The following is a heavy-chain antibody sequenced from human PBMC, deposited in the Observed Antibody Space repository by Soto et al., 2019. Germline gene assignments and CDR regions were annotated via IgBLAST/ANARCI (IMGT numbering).Heavy chain of an antibody. CDR3: ARPHLSGSYGDSNWFDP. Sequence: GASVKVSCKASGGTFSSYAISWVRQAPGQGLEWMGGIIPIFGTANYAQKFQGRVTITADKSTSTAYMELSSLRSEDTAVYYCARPHLSGSYGDSNWFDPWGQGNLVTVSS. V-gene: IGHV1-69*06. CDR2: IIPIFGTA. J-gene: IGHJ5*02. CDR1: GGTFSSYA. D-gene: IGHD4-17*01.